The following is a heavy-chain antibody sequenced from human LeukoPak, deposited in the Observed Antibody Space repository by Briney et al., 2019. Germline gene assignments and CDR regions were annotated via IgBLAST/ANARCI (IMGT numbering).Heavy chain of an antibody. CDR1: GFTFSSYS. Sequence: GGSLRLSCAASGFTFSSYSMNWVRQAPGKGLEWVSYISSSSSTIYYADSVKGRFTISRDNAKNSLYLQMNSLRAEDTAVYYCARGGRGYSYGDFDYWGQGTPVTVSS. V-gene: IGHV3-48*01. CDR3: ARGGRGYSYGDFDY. D-gene: IGHD5-18*01. J-gene: IGHJ4*02. CDR2: ISSSSSTI.